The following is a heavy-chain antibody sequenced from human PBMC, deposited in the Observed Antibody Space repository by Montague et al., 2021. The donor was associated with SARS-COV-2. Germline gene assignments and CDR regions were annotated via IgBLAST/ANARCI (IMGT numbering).Heavy chain of an antibody. V-gene: IGHV3-30*04. CDR1: GFTFSTYP. CDR3: AKEQYSSSWSDFDY. Sequence: CLSLSCSASGFTFSTYPMHWVRQAPGKGLEWLVVISYDGSKKDYADSVKGRFTISRDNSENMLYLQMNSLRAEDTAVYYCAKEQYSSSWSDFDYWGQGTVVAVSS. J-gene: IGHJ4*02. CDR2: ISYDGSKK. D-gene: IGHD6-13*01.